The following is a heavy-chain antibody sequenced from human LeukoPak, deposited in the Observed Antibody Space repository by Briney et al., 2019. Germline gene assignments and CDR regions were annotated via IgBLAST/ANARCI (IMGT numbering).Heavy chain of an antibody. D-gene: IGHD4-23*01. CDR3: ARLLSYGGTRGIDY. V-gene: IGHV4-39*01. Sequence: SETLSLTCAVSGASISSNSYYWGWIRQPPGKGLEWIGTIYYSGSTYYNPPLKSRVTISLDTSKNQFSLNLNSVTAADTAIYYCARLLSYGGTRGIDYWGQGTLVTVSS. CDR2: IYYSGST. J-gene: IGHJ4*02. CDR1: GASISSNSYY.